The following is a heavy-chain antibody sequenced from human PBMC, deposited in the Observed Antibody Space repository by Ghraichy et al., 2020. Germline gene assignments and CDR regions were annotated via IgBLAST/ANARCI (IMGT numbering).Heavy chain of an antibody. Sequence: SETLSLTCAVYGGSFSGYYWSWIRQPPGKGLEWIGEINHSGSTNYNPSLKSRVTISVDTSKNQFSLKLSSVTAADTAVYYCARGADYDFWSGYYPPYYYYYGMDVWGQGTTVTVSS. D-gene: IGHD3-3*01. CDR3: ARGADYDFWSGYYPPYYYYYGMDV. J-gene: IGHJ6*02. CDR2: INHSGST. CDR1: GGSFSGYY. V-gene: IGHV4-34*01.